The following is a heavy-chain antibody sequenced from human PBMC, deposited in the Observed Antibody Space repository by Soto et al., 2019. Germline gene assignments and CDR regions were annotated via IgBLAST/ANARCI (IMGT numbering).Heavy chain of an antibody. CDR1: GGAFSSYA. CDR2: IIPIFGTA. Sequence: SVKVSCKASGGAFSSYAISWVRQAPGQGLEWMGGIIPIFGTANYAQKFQGRVTITADESTSTAYMELSSLRSEDTAVYYGASVVVAARLYSWFDPGGQGTLVT. D-gene: IGHD6-6*01. CDR3: ASVVVAARLYSWFDP. V-gene: IGHV1-69*13. J-gene: IGHJ5*02.